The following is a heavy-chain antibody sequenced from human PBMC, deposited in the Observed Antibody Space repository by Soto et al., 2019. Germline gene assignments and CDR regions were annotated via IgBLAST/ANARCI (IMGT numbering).Heavy chain of an antibody. D-gene: IGHD2-15*01. CDR2: ISGSGDTT. J-gene: IGHJ5*02. Sequence: PGGSLRLSCAGSGFTFSSYAMSWVRQAPGKGLEWVSAISGSGDTTYYADSVKGRFTISRDNSKNTLYLQMNSLRAEDTAVYYCAKDLCSGGSCYSNWFDPWGQGTLVTVSS. CDR3: AKDLCSGGSCYSNWFDP. CDR1: GFTFSSYA. V-gene: IGHV3-23*01.